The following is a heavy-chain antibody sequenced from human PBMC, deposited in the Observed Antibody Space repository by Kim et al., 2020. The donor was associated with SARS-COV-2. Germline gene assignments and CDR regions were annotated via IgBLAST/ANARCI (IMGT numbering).Heavy chain of an antibody. CDR3: ARGGGRSRSDACDI. Sequence: ASVKVSCKASGYTFTGYYINWVRQAPGQGLEWMGRIHPHSSGTNYAQKFQGRVTMTRDTSISTAYMELSRLRSDDAAVYYCARGGGRSRSDACDIWGQG. CDR1: GYTFTGYY. CDR2: IHPHSSGT. D-gene: IGHD3-16*01. J-gene: IGHJ3*02. V-gene: IGHV1-2*06.